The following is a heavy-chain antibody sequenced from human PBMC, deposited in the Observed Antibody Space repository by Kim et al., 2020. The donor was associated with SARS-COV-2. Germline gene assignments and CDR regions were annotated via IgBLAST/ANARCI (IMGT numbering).Heavy chain of an antibody. Sequence: GGLRLSCAASGFTFSSYWMSWVRQAPGKGLEWVANIKQDGREKYYVDSVKGRFTISRDNAKNSLYMQMNSLRAEATAVCYCARGVTEDYVWGSWDYWGQ. D-gene: IGHD3-16*01. CDR2: IKQDGREK. J-gene: IGHJ4*02. CDR1: GFTFSSYW. CDR3: ARGVTEDYVWGSWDY. V-gene: IGHV3-7*01.